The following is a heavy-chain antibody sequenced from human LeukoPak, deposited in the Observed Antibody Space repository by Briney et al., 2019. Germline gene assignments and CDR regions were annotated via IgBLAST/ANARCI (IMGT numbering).Heavy chain of an antibody. J-gene: IGHJ2*01. V-gene: IGHV4-31*03. CDR3: ATRAPAGWYFDL. CDR2: IYYSGST. Sequence: PSQTLSLTCTVSGGSISSGGYYWSWIRQHPGKGLEWIGYIYYSGSTYYNPSLKSRVTISVDTSKNQFSLKLSSVTAPDTAVYYCATRAPAGWYFDLWGRGTLVTVSS. D-gene: IGHD3-10*01. CDR1: GGSISSGGYY.